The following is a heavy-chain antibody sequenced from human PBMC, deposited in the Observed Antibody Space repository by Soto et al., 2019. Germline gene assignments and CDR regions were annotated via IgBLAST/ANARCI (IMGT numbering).Heavy chain of an antibody. CDR2: ISTERDLT. D-gene: IGHD1-1*01. CDR3: ARDPTANRASVYFDL. Sequence: QVRLVQSEGEVKKPGASVKVSCRASGYTFTNYDISWVRQVPGQGLEWMGWISTERDLTKYAQKFQGRVTMTTDTFTNTADMELKSLRFDDAAVYYCARDPTANRASVYFDLWGRGTLVNVSS. CDR1: GYTFTNYD. J-gene: IGHJ2*01. V-gene: IGHV1-18*04.